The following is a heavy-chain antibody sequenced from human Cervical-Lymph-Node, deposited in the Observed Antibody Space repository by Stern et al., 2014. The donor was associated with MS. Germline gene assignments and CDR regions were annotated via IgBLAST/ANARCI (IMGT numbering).Heavy chain of an antibody. D-gene: IGHD1-7*01. Sequence: QVQLQASGPGLVKPSETLSLTCTVSDGSISSYYWSWIRQPPGTGLEWIGNIYNSGSTKYNPSLKSRVTISVDTSKNQFSLNLSSVTAADTAVYYCARGRSGTGTNNNWFDPWGQGTRVTVSS. CDR3: ARGRSGTGTNNNWFDP. CDR2: IYNSGST. V-gene: IGHV4-59*01. CDR1: DGSISSYY. J-gene: IGHJ5*02.